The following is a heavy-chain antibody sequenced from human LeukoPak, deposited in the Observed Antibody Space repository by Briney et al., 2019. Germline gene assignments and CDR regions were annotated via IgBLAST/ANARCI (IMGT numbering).Heavy chain of an antibody. CDR3: AKGEVAVARFED. CDR1: GLTFSSYA. D-gene: IGHD6-19*01. CDR2: ISGSGGST. J-gene: IGHJ4*02. V-gene: IGHV3-23*01. Sequence: GGSLRLSCAATGLTFSSYAMSWVRQTPGKGLEWVSGISGSGGSTYYADSVKGRFTISRDNSKNTLYLQMNSVRAEDTAVYYCAKGEVAVARFEDWGQGTLVTVSS.